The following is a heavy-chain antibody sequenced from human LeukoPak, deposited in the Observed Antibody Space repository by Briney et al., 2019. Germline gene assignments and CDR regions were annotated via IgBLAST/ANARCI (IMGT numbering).Heavy chain of an antibody. CDR3: VSAGVRWCSRTSGYVGAFDI. D-gene: IGHD2-2*01. CDR2: ISSSGSTI. CDR1: GFTFSSYE. V-gene: IGHV3-48*03. Sequence: GGSLRLSCADSGFTFSSYEINWVRQAPGKGLEWVSYISSSGSTIYYADSVKGRFTISRDTATNTLYLQMNSLRAGVTAVYYCVSAGVRWCSRTSGYVGAFDIWGQGTMVTVSS. J-gene: IGHJ3*02.